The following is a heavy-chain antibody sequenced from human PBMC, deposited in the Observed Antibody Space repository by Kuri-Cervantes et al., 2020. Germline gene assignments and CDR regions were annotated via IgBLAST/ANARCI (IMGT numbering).Heavy chain of an antibody. CDR2: IKEDGSEK. CDR3: ASLYGSGSYGARPLDY. J-gene: IGHJ4*02. Sequence: GESLKISCAASGFTFSHYWMSWVRQAPGKGLEWVANIKEDGSEKYYVDSVEGRFTISRDNAENSLYLQMNSLRAEDTAVYYCASLYGSGSYGARPLDYWGQGTLVTVSS. V-gene: IGHV3-7*01. CDR1: GFTFSHYW. D-gene: IGHD3-10*01.